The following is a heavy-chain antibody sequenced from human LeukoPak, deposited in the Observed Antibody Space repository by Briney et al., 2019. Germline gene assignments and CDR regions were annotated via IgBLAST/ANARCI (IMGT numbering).Heavy chain of an antibody. D-gene: IGHD3-22*01. CDR1: GGSISSGGYY. J-gene: IGHJ4*02. CDR3: AVTYYYDSSGYYDY. Sequence: SQTLSLTCTVFGGSISSGGYYWSWIRQHPGKGLEWIGYIYYSGSTYYNPSLKSRVTISVDTSKNQFSLKLSSVTAADTAVYYCAVTYYYDSSGYYDYWGQGTLVTVSS. V-gene: IGHV4-31*03. CDR2: IYYSGST.